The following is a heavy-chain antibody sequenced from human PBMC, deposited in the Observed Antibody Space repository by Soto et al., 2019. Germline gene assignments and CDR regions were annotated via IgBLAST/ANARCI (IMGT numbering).Heavy chain of an antibody. CDR1: GDTISTGGYS. V-gene: IGHV4-30-2*01. D-gene: IGHD4-17*01. J-gene: IGHJ5*02. Sequence: QLQLQESGSRLVKSSETLSLTCAVSGDTISTGGYSWAWIRQPPGKALEWIGHTYHSGNPYYNPPLKSRVPISGDGTKTRFPLKLGSVPAADPACFFWARKTYGASAGYFAPGAQGPRVPFSS. CDR2: TYHSGNP. CDR3: ARKTYGASAGYFAP.